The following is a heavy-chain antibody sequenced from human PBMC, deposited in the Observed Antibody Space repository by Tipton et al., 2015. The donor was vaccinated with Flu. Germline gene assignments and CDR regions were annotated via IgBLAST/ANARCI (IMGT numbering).Heavy chain of an antibody. CDR3: AKDGWDTSGWYPFDY. V-gene: IGHV3-30*02. Sequence: SGFTFSGYGMHWVRQAPGKGPEWVAFIRHDGSDKYYAESVKGRFTISRDDSKNALYLLMSSLRPEDTAVYYCAKDGWDTSGWYPFDYWGQGTLVTVSA. D-gene: IGHD6-19*01. CDR1: GFTFSGYG. CDR2: IRHDGSDK. J-gene: IGHJ4*02.